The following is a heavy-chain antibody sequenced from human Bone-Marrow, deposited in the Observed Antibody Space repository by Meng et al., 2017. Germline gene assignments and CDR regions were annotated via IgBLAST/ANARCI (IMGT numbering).Heavy chain of an antibody. CDR2: NYYSGST. D-gene: IGHD6-13*01. CDR3: ARDRGIAAAGQDNNWFDP. J-gene: IGHJ5*02. Sequence: QVQLQESGPGLVKPPQTLSLTCTFPGGPISSGDYYWSWIRQPPGKGLEWIGYNYYSGSTYYNPSLKSRVTISVDTSKNQFSLKLSSVTAADTAVYYCARDRGIAAAGQDNNWFDPWGQGTLVTVSS. CDR1: GGPISSGDYY. V-gene: IGHV4-30-4*01.